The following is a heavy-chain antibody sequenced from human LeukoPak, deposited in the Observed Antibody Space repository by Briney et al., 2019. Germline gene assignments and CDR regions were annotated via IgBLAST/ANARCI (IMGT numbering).Heavy chain of an antibody. J-gene: IGHJ3*02. D-gene: IGHD1-26*01. V-gene: IGHV3-48*03. CDR1: GFTFSSYE. Sequence: GGSLRLSCAASGFTFSSYEMNWVRQAPGKGLEWVSYISSSGSTIYYADSVKGRFTISRDNSKNTMFLQMNSLRAEDTAVYYCAKLGYRGSYYGGLDAFDIWGQGTMVSVSS. CDR2: ISSSGSTI. CDR3: AKLGYRGSYYGGLDAFDI.